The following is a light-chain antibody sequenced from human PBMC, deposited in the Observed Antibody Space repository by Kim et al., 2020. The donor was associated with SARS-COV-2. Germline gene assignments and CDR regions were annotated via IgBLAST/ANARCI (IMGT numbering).Light chain of an antibody. CDR2: AAS. CDR3: QGYNSAPLT. J-gene: IGKJ3*01. V-gene: IGKV1-27*01. Sequence: ASVGGRATIPCRASQGISCYLAWDQRRPGKVPKLLIYAASALQPGVPSRFSGSGSGTDFTLTISGLQPEDVATYYCQGYNSAPLTFGPGAKVDIK. CDR1: QGISCY.